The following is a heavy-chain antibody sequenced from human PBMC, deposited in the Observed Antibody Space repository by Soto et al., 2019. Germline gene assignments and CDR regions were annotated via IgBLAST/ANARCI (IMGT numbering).Heavy chain of an antibody. V-gene: IGHV3-53*01. CDR2: VDSRGST. D-gene: IGHD3-10*01. CDR1: GFTVSVNY. CDR3: ARDQFYGSASSNYIYQYYYGMDV. Sequence: SLTLSFAASGFTVSVNYMNWVRQAPGKGLEWVSLVDSRGSTYYADSVKGRFTISRDNSKNTLYLQMNSLRVEDTAVYYCARDQFYGSASSNYIYQYYYGMDVWGQGTTVTVSS. J-gene: IGHJ6*02.